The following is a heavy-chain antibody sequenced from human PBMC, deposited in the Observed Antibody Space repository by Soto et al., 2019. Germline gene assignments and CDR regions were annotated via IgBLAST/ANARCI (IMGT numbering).Heavy chain of an antibody. V-gene: IGHV4-31*03. D-gene: IGHD6-19*01. CDR1: GGSISSGGYY. CDR3: ARDNSSGWYRGIDY. Sequence: SETLSLTCTVSGGSISSGGYYWSWIRQHPGKGLEWIGYIYYSGSTYYNPSLKSRVTISVDTSKNQFSLKLSSVTAADTAMYYCARDNSSGWYRGIDYWGQGTLVTVSS. J-gene: IGHJ4*02. CDR2: IYYSGST.